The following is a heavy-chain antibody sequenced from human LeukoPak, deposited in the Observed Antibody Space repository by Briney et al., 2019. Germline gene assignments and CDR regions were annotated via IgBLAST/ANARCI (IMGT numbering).Heavy chain of an antibody. V-gene: IGHV5-51*01. D-gene: IGHD6-6*01. CDR1: GYSFTSHW. CDR2: IYPVDSDV. Sequence: GESLKISCKGSGYSFTSHWIAWVRQMPGKGLEWMGIIYPVDSDVRYSPSFQGQVTISADMSISTAYLQWSSLKASDTAMYYCARYSQGSGSSLPTWNWFDPWGQGTLVTVSS. J-gene: IGHJ5*02. CDR3: ARYSQGSGSSLPTWNWFDP.